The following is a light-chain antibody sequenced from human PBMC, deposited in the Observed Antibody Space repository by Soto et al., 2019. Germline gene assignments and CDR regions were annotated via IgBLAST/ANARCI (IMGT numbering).Light chain of an antibody. CDR2: AAS. CDR3: QQSYSSPPT. CDR1: QSISNH. Sequence: DIQMTQSPSSMSASVEDMVIIXXRASQSISNHLNWYQQKPGKAPKLXIFAASSLQSGVPSRFSGSRSGPDFTLTISSLQPEDFATYYCQQSYSSPPTFGQGTKVDIK. V-gene: IGKV1-39*01. J-gene: IGKJ1*01.